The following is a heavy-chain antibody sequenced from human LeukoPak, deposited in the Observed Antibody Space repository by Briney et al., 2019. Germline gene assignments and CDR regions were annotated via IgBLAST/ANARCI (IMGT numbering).Heavy chain of an antibody. CDR1: GFTFSSYS. CDR3: ARDSHRLVSGGSCYDY. CDR2: ISSSSSYI. J-gene: IGHJ4*02. V-gene: IGHV3-21*01. Sequence: KPGGSLRLSCAASGFTFSSYSMNWVRQAPGKGLEWVSSISSSSSYIYYADSVKGRFTISRDNAKNSLYLQMNSLRAEDTAVYYCARDSHRLVSGGSCYDYWGQGTLVTVSS. D-gene: IGHD2-15*01.